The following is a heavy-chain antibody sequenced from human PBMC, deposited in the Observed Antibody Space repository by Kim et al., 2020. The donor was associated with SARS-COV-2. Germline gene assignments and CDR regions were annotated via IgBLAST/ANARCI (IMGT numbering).Heavy chain of an antibody. CDR1: GFTFSSSC. J-gene: IGHJ4*02. CDR3: TTKNY. Sequence: GGSLRLSCSASGFTFSSSCMTWVRQAPGKGLEWVGNINRDGSGQNYVGSLRGRFTISRDNTRNSLYLQMESLRAEDTAVYYCTTKNYWGQGTLVTVSS. V-gene: IGHV3-7*01. CDR2: INRDGSGQ.